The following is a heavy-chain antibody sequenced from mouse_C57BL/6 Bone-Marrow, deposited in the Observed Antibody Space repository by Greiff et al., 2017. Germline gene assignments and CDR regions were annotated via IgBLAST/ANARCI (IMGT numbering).Heavy chain of an antibody. Sequence: VQLQQSGPELVKPGASVKISCKASGYTFTDYYMNWVKQSHGKSLEWIGDINPNNGGTSYNQKFKGKATLTVDKSSSTAYMELRSLTSEDSAVYYCARRVRYSAGFAYWGQGTLVTVSA. J-gene: IGHJ3*01. CDR3: ARRVRYSAGFAY. CDR2: INPNNGGT. D-gene: IGHD1-1*01. V-gene: IGHV1-26*01. CDR1: GYTFTDYY.